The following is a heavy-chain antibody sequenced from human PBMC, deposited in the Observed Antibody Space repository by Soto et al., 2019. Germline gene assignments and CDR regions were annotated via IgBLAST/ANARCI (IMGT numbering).Heavy chain of an antibody. V-gene: IGHV4-34*01. J-gene: IGHJ6*02. CDR1: GGSFSGYY. CDR3: ASSAGHPGDFFYYSGMDV. Sequence: PSETLSLTCAVYGGSFSGYYWSWIRQPPGKGLEWIGEINHSGSTNYNPSLKSRVTISVDTSKNQFSLKLSSVTAADTAVYYCASSAGHPGDFFYYSGMDVWGQGTTVTVSS. CDR2: INHSGST. D-gene: IGHD3-10*01.